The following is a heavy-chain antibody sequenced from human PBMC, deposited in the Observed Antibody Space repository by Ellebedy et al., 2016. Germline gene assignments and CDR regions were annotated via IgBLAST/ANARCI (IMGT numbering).Heavy chain of an antibody. CDR3: ARGPITMVRGVPVKYFYGMDV. V-gene: IGHV3-30*01. J-gene: IGHJ6*02. D-gene: IGHD3-10*01. Sequence: GGSLRLSXAASGFTFSYYAMQWVRQAPGKGLESVAVILPDASKDYSADSVKGRFFISRDNSKNTLFLQMDSLRGEDTAVYFCARGPITMVRGVPVKYFYGMDVWGQGTTVTVSS. CDR1: GFTFSYYA. CDR2: ILPDASKD.